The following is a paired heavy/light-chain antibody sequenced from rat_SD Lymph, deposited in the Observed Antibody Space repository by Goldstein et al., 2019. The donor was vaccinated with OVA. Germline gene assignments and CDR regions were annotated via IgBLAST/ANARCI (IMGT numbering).Heavy chain of an antibody. J-gene: IGHJ2*01. Sequence: EVQLVESGGGLVQPGRSLKLSCAASGFTFSDYYMAWVRQAPKKGLEWVASISFEGSSTYYGDSVKGRFTISRDDTKNTLYLQMHSLRSEDTATYYCTRHKGYYDGYYFAYWGQGVMVTVSS. CDR3: TRHKGYYDGYYFAY. CDR1: GFTFSDYY. CDR2: ISFEGSST. V-gene: IGHV5-22*01. D-gene: IGHD1-12*03.
Light chain of an antibody. CDR1: KSISKY. CDR3: QQHNEYPFT. CDR2: DGS. Sequence: DVQMTQSPYNLAASPGESVSINCKASKSISKYLAWYQQKPGKANKLLIYDGSTLQSGIPSRFSGSRSGTDFTLTIRSLEPEDFGLYYCQQHNEYPFTFGSGTKLEIK. V-gene: IGKV16S1*01. J-gene: IGKJ4*01.